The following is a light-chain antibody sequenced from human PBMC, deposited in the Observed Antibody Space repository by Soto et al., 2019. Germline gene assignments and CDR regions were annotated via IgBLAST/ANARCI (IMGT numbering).Light chain of an antibody. CDR2: AAS. CDR3: QQANNIPFT. Sequence: DIQMTQSPSSVSASVGERVTITCRATQGISSWLAWYQQKPGRAPKLLIYAASSLQSGVPSRFSGSGYGTEFTLISSGLQPEDFATYYCQQANNIPFTFGPGTKVEIK. V-gene: IGKV1-12*01. J-gene: IGKJ3*01. CDR1: QGISSW.